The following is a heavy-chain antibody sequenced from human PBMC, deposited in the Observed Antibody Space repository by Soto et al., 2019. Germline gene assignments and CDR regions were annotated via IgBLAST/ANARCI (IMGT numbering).Heavy chain of an antibody. Sequence: GESLKISCKGSGYSFTSYWISWVRQMPGKGLEWMGRIDPSDSYTNYSPSFQGHVTISADKSISTAYPQWSSLKASDTAMYYCARHVRGSSLGGWFDPWGQGTLVTVSS. J-gene: IGHJ5*02. CDR2: IDPSDSYT. V-gene: IGHV5-10-1*01. CDR3: ARHVRGSSLGGWFDP. D-gene: IGHD1-26*01. CDR1: GYSFTSYW.